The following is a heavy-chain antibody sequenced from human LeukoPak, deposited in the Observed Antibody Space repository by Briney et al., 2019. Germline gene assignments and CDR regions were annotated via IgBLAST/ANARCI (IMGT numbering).Heavy chain of an antibody. CDR2: INHSGST. J-gene: IGHJ4*02. D-gene: IGHD4-23*01. V-gene: IGHV4-34*01. CDR3: ARVGFGNTPHPIDY. CDR1: GGSLSGYY. Sequence: PSETLSLNCAVYGGSLSGYYWSWIRQPPGKGLEWIGEINHSGSTNYNPSLKSRVTISVDTSKNQFSLELSSVTAADTAVYYCARVGFGNTPHPIDYWGQGTLVTVSS.